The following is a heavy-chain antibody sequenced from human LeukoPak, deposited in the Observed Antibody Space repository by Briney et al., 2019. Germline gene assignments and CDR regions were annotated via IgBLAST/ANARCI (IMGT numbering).Heavy chain of an antibody. CDR1: GFTFSSYW. D-gene: IGHD2-15*01. CDR2: INSDGSST. Sequence: GGSLRLSCAASGFTFSSYWTHWVRQAPGKGLVWVSRINSDGSSTSYADSVKGRFTISRDNAKNTLYLQMNSLRAEDTAVYYCARYCSGGSCSVLADAFDIWGQGTMVTVSS. CDR3: ARYCSGGSCSVLADAFDI. V-gene: IGHV3-74*01. J-gene: IGHJ3*02.